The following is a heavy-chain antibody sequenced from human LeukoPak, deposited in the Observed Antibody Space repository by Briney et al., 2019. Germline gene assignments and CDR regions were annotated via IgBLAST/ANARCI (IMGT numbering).Heavy chain of an antibody. Sequence: ASVKVSCKVSGYTLTELSMHWVRQAPGKGLEWVGGFDPEDGETIYAQKFQGRVTMTEDTSTDTAYMELSSLRSEDTAMYYCATDSGMVRGVIKDYWGQGTLVTVSS. V-gene: IGHV1-24*01. J-gene: IGHJ4*02. CDR3: ATDSGMVRGVIKDY. CDR1: GYTLTELS. D-gene: IGHD3-10*01. CDR2: FDPEDGET.